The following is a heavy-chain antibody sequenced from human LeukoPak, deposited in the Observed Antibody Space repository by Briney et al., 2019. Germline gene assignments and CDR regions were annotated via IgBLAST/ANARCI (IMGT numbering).Heavy chain of an antibody. CDR3: AKDQYYYDMNYFDY. J-gene: IGHJ4*02. Sequence: PGGSLRLSCAASGFNFINTWMHWVRQAPGKGLVWVSRIDHDGINTYYADSVKGRFTISRDNAKNTLYLQMNSLRAEDTAVYYCAKDQYYYDMNYFDYWGQGTLVTVSS. V-gene: IGHV3-74*01. D-gene: IGHD3-22*01. CDR1: GFNFINTW. CDR2: IDHDGINT.